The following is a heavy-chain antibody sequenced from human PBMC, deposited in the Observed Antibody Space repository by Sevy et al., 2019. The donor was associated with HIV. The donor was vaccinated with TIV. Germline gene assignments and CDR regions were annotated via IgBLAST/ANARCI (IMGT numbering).Heavy chain of an antibody. CDR2: ISWNSGSI. Sequence: GGSLRLSCAASGFTFDDYAMHWVRQAPGKGLEWVSGISWNSGSIGYADSVKGRFTISRDNPKNSLYLQMNSLRAEDTALYYCAKEGPLWFGGFDPWGQGTLVTVSS. CDR1: GFTFDDYA. V-gene: IGHV3-9*01. J-gene: IGHJ5*02. D-gene: IGHD3-10*01. CDR3: AKEGPLWFGGFDP.